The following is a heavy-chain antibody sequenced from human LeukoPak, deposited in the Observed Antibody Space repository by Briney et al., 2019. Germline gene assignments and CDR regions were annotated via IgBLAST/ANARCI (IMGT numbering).Heavy chain of an antibody. CDR2: INHSGST. CDR3: ARHVPTRGYRGLAANWFDP. CDR1: GGSFSGYY. V-gene: IGHV4-34*01. Sequence: PSETLSLTCAVYGGSFSGYYWSWIRQPPGKGLEWIGEINHSGSTNYNPSLKSRVTISVDTSKNQFSLKLSSVTAADTAVYYCARHVPTRGYRGLAANWFDPWGQGTLVTVSS. J-gene: IGHJ5*02. D-gene: IGHD3-22*01.